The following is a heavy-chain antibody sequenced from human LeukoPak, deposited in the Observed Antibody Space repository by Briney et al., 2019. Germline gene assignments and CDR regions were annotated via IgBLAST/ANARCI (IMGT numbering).Heavy chain of an antibody. J-gene: IGHJ4*02. Sequence: PGGSLRLSCDGSGFTASGFGFSSFAMYWIRQAPGKGLEWVAVMSYDSTSEYYADSVKGRFTISRDNPKKTLFLQMNNLRPDDTAVYYCARDFPRVSYDFWSGIEWGQGTLVTVSS. V-gene: IGHV3-30*03. CDR2: MSYDSTSE. CDR3: ARDFPRVSYDFWSGIE. CDR1: GFGFSSFA. D-gene: IGHD3-3*01.